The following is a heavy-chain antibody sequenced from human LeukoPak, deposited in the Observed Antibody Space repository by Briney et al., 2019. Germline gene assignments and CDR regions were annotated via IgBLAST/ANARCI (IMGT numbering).Heavy chain of an antibody. J-gene: IGHJ5*02. CDR3: AVDIVVVPAAMGGSWFDH. CDR1: GFTFSSYA. V-gene: IGHV3-23*01. Sequence: GGXLRLSCAASGFTFSSYAMSWVRQAPGKGLEWVSAISGSGGSTYYADSVKGRFTISRDNSKNTLYLQMNSLRAEDTAVYYCAVDIVVVPAAMGGSWFDHWGQGTLVTVSS. D-gene: IGHD2-2*01. CDR2: ISGSGGST.